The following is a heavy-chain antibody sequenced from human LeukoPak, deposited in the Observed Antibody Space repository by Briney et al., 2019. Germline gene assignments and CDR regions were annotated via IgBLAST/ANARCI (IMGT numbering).Heavy chain of an antibody. V-gene: IGHV4-30-2*01. CDR2: IYHSGST. CDR1: GGSISSGGYS. D-gene: IGHD5-18*01. CDR3: ARVSVAQLWSTFDY. Sequence: SQTLSLTCAVSGGSISSGGYSWSWIRQPPGKGLEWIGYIYHSGSTYYNPSLKSRVTISVDRSKNQFSLKLSSVTAADTAVYYCARVSVAQLWSTFDYWGQGTLVTVSS. J-gene: IGHJ4*02.